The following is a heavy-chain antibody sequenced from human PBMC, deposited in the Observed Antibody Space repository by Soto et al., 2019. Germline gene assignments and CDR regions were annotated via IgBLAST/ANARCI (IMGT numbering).Heavy chain of an antibody. Sequence: AGSLRLSCAASGFTFSSYAMHWVRQAPGKGLEWVAVISYDGSNKYYADSVKGRFTISRDNSKNTLYLQMNSLRAEDTAVYYCARDYGILLEWLLRSYYYYGMDVSGQGTTVTVPS. CDR2: ISYDGSNK. CDR1: GFTFSSYA. V-gene: IGHV3-30-3*01. J-gene: IGHJ6*02. D-gene: IGHD3-3*01. CDR3: ARDYGILLEWLLRSYYYYGMDV.